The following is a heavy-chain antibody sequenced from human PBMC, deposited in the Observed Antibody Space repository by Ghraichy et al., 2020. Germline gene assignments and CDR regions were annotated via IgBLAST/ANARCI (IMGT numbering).Heavy chain of an antibody. D-gene: IGHD7-27*01. CDR3: ARRRGTGTFDY. Sequence: GGSLRLSCAASGFTFSSYAMDWVRQAPGKGLEWVSLLSGSGDDTYYADSVKGRFTISRGNSKNTLYLQMNSLRAEDTALYYCARRRGTGTFDYWGQGTLVTVSS. J-gene: IGHJ4*02. CDR2: LSGSGDDT. CDR1: GFTFSSYA. V-gene: IGHV3-23*01.